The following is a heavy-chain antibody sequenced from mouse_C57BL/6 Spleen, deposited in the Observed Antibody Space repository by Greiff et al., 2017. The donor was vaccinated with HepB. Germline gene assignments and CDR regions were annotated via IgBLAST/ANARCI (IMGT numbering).Heavy chain of an antibody. CDR1: GYAFSSSW. CDR2: IYPGDGDT. Sequence: QVQLQQPGPELVKPGASVKISCKASGYAFSSSWMNWVKQRPGKGLEWIGRIYPGDGDTNYNGKFKGKATLTADKSSSTAYMQLSSLTSEDSAVYFCARDDDYDGMDYWGQGTSVTVSS. V-gene: IGHV1-82*01. J-gene: IGHJ4*01. D-gene: IGHD2-4*01. CDR3: ARDDDYDGMDY.